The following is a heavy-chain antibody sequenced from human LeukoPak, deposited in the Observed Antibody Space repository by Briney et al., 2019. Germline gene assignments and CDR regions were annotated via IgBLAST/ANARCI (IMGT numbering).Heavy chain of an antibody. D-gene: IGHD6-19*01. CDR2: ISSSSSYI. Sequence: GGSLRLSCAASGFTFSSYSMNWVRQAPGKGLEWVSSISSSSSYIYYADSVKGRFTTSRDNAKNSLYLQMNSLRAEDTAVYYCAREAEQWPGRGVDYWGQGTLVTVSS. CDR1: GFTFSSYS. J-gene: IGHJ4*02. CDR3: AREAEQWPGRGVDY. V-gene: IGHV3-21*01.